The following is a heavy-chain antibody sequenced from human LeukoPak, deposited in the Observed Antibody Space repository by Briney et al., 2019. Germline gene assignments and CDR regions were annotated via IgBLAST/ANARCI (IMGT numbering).Heavy chain of an antibody. J-gene: IGHJ4*02. D-gene: IGHD3-22*01. CDR2: ISTNGGST. Sequence: GGSLRLSCAASGFTFSSYAMHWVRQAPGKGLEYVSAISTNGGSTYYANSVKGRFTISKDNSKNTLYMRMSSLRAEDTAVYYCAKRRYDSSGHFDSWGQGTLVTVSS. CDR1: GFTFSSYA. CDR3: AKRRYDSSGHFDS. V-gene: IGHV3-64*01.